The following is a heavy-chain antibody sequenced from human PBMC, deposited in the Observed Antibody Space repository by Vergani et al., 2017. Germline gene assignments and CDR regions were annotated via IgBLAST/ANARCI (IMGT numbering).Heavy chain of an antibody. CDR2: IYYSGST. V-gene: IGHV4-59*01. J-gene: IGHJ3*02. Sequence: QVQLQESGPGLVKPSETLSLTCTVSGGSLSSYYWSWIRQPPGKGLEWIGYIYYSGSTNYNPSLKSRVTISVDTSKNQFSLELSSVTAADTAVYYCARDRKACAFDIWGQGTMVTVSS. CDR3: ARDRKACAFDI. CDR1: GGSLSSYY.